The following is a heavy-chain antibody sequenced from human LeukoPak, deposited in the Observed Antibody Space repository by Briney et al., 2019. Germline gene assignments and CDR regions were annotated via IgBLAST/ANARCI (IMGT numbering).Heavy chain of an antibody. CDR2: IIPILGIA. D-gene: IGHD3-22*01. CDR1: EGTFSSYT. V-gene: IGHV1-69*02. J-gene: IGHJ4*02. CDR3: ARDPDYYDSSGLNDY. Sequence: ASVKVTCKASEGTFSSYTISWVRQAPGQGLEWMGRIIPILGIANYAQKFQGRVTITADKSTSTAYMELSSLRSEDTAVYYCARDPDYYDSSGLNDYWGQGTLVTVSS.